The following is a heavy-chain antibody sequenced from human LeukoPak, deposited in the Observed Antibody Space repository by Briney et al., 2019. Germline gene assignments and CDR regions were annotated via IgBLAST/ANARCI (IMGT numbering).Heavy chain of an antibody. CDR3: ARWVAVRFDP. CDR2: IYHSGST. D-gene: IGHD2-15*01. V-gene: IGHV4-38-2*02. Sequence: SEPLSLTCTVSGYSISSGYYWGWIRQPPGKGLEWIGSIYHSGSTYYNPSLRSRVTISVDTSKNQFSLKLSSVTAADTAVYYCARWVAVRFDPWGQGTLVTVSS. J-gene: IGHJ5*02. CDR1: GYSISSGYY.